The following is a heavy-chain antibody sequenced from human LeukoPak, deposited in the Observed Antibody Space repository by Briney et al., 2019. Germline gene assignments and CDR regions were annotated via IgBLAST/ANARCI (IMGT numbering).Heavy chain of an antibody. CDR1: GYTFTSYD. V-gene: IGHV1-8*01. D-gene: IGHD5-24*01. J-gene: IGHJ4*02. Sequence: ASVKVSCKGSGYTFTSYDINCVRQATGQGLEWMGWMNPNSGNTGYAQKFQGRVTMTRNTSISTAYMELSSLRSEDTAVYYCARGVRSRDGYKAYYFDYWGQGTLVTVSS. CDR2: MNPNSGNT. CDR3: ARGVRSRDGYKAYYFDY.